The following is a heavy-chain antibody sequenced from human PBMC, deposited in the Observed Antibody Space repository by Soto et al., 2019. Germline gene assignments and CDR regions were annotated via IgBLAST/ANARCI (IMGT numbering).Heavy chain of an antibody. Sequence: QVQLVQSGAEVKKPGASVRVSCQTSAYTFTNYAVTWVRQAPGQGLEWMGWISGDNGNTIYAHKFQGRVTMTTDTSTRKAYMGLRSLRSDDTAVYYCATGLLGYCSGGSCYSDSWGQGTLVTVSS. CDR3: ATGLLGYCSGGSCYSDS. CDR1: AYTFTNYA. J-gene: IGHJ4*02. D-gene: IGHD2-15*01. V-gene: IGHV1-18*01. CDR2: ISGDNGNT.